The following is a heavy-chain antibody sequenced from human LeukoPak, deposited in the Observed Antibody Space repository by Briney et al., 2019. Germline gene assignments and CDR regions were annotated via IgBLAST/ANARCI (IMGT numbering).Heavy chain of an antibody. Sequence: GGSLRLSCAASGFTSSSYAMSWVRQAPGKGLEWVSAISGSGGSTYYADSVKGRFTISRDNSKNTLYLQMNSLRAEDTAVYYCAKDDYGGNSGYWGQGTLVTVSS. D-gene: IGHD4-23*01. V-gene: IGHV3-23*01. CDR3: AKDDYGGNSGY. CDR2: ISGSGGST. CDR1: GFTSSSYA. J-gene: IGHJ4*02.